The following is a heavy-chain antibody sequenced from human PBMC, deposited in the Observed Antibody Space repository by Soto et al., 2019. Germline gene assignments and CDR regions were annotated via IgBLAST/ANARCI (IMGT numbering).Heavy chain of an antibody. J-gene: IGHJ6*01. CDR2: ISRSSTGI. D-gene: IGHD3-10*01. V-gene: IGHV3-48*02. Sequence: EVQLVESGGGLVQPGGSLRLSCAASGFTFSLYSMSWVRQAPGKGLEWVSYISRSSTGIHYADSVKGRFTISRDDVTNSMHRQMNSLRDGDTAVYCCARAVTWGLDVWGQGTTVSISS. CDR1: GFTFSLYS. CDR3: ARAVTWGLDV.